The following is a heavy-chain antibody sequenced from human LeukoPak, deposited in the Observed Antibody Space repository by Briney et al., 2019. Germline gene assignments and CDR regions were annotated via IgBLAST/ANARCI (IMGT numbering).Heavy chain of an antibody. CDR3: ARDLPSPYYDFWSGYQALGWFYP. CDR1: GFTFSSYW. CDR2: IKQDGSEK. J-gene: IGHJ5*02. V-gene: IGHV3-7*01. Sequence: GGSLRLSCAASGFTFSSYWMSWVRQAPGKGLEWVANIKQDGSEKYYVDSVKGRFTISRDNAKNSLYLQMNSLRAEDTAVYYCARDLPSPYYDFWSGYQALGWFYPWGQGTLVTVSS. D-gene: IGHD3-3*01.